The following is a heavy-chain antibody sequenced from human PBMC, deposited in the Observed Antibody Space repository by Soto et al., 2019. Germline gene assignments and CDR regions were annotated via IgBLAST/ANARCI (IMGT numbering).Heavy chain of an antibody. Sequence: GGSLRLSCAASGFTFCSYSMVWVRQAPEKGLEWVSSIGGSSGHIYYADSLKGRFTISRDNAKNSLYLQMNSLRVDDTAVYYCARTNGAYSNYFDYWGQGILVTVSS. V-gene: IGHV3-21*01. CDR1: GFTFCSYS. CDR3: ARTNGAYSNYFDY. J-gene: IGHJ4*02. D-gene: IGHD2-8*01. CDR2: IGGSSGHI.